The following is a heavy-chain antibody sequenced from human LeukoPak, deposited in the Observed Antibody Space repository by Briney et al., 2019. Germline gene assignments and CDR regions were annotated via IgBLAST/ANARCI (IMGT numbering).Heavy chain of an antibody. V-gene: IGHV3-48*01. J-gene: IGHJ4*02. CDR3: TKPQPYDY. Sequence: GGSLRLSCAASGFTFRSYSMNWVRQAPGKGLEWVSYISSSGRTIYYADSVKGRFTISRDNAKNSLFLQMNSLRAEDTAVYYCTKPQPYDYWGQGTLVTVSS. CDR1: GFTFRSYS. CDR2: ISSSGRTI. D-gene: IGHD5-18*01.